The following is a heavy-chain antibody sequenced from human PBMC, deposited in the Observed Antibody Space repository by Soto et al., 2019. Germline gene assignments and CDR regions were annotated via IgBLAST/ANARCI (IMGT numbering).Heavy chain of an antibody. Sequence: GGSLRLSCAASGFTFSSYAMSWVRQAPGKGLEWVSAISGSGGSTYYADSVKGRFIISRDNSKNTLYLQMNSLRAEDTAVYYCAKSYYYGSGSYLSAEYFQHWGQGTLVTVSS. CDR1: GFTFSSYA. J-gene: IGHJ1*01. CDR2: ISGSGGST. D-gene: IGHD3-10*01. V-gene: IGHV3-23*01. CDR3: AKSYYYGSGSYLSAEYFQH.